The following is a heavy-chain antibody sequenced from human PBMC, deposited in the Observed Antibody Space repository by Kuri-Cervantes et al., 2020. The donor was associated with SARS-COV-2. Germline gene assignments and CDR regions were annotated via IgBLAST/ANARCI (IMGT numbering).Heavy chain of an antibody. J-gene: IGHJ4*02. V-gene: IGHV4-59*01. CDR2: IYYSGST. CDR3: ARADYDFWSGYRIDY. CDR1: GGSISSYY. D-gene: IGHD3-3*01. Sequence: GSLRLSCTVSGGSISSYYWSWIRQPPGKGLEWIGYIYYSGSTNYNPSLKSRVTISVDTSKNQFSLKLSSVTAADTAVYYCARADYDFWSGYRIDYWGQGTLVTVSS.